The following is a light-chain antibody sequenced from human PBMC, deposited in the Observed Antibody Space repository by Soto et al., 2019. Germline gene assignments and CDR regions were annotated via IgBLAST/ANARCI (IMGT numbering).Light chain of an antibody. Sequence: QTVVTQPPSVSGAPGQRVTISCTGSSSNIGAGYDVYWYQQLPGTAPKLLIYGNSNRPSGVPDRFSGSKSGTSASLAITGLQAEDEADYYCQSYDSSLSGLFGTGTKVTVL. J-gene: IGLJ1*01. V-gene: IGLV1-40*01. CDR3: QSYDSSLSGL. CDR2: GNS. CDR1: SSNIGAGYD.